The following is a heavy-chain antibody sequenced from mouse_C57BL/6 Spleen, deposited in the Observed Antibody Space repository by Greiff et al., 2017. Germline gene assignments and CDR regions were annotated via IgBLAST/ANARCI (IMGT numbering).Heavy chain of an antibody. V-gene: IGHV1-15*01. CDR3: TSYGSSSFAY. Sequence: QVQLKESGAELVRPGASVTLSCKASGYTFTDYEMHWVKQTPVHGLEWIGAIDPETGGTAYNQKFKGKAILTADKSSSTAYMELRSLTSEDSAVYYCTSYGSSSFAYRGQGTLVTVSA. CDR2: IDPETGGT. CDR1: GYTFTDYE. D-gene: IGHD1-1*01. J-gene: IGHJ3*01.